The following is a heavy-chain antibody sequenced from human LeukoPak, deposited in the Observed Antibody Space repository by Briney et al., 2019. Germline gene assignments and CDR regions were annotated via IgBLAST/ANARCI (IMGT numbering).Heavy chain of an antibody. Sequence: GGSLRLSCAASGFTFSSYAMTWVRHAPGKGLECVSTISASGGNTYYADSVKGRFTISRDNSKNTLFLQMNSLRAEDTAVYSCANARLGGGDCCPFEFWGRGTLVTVSS. CDR1: GFTFSSYA. D-gene: IGHD2-21*02. V-gene: IGHV3-23*01. CDR3: ANARLGGGDCCPFEF. J-gene: IGHJ4*02. CDR2: ISASGGNT.